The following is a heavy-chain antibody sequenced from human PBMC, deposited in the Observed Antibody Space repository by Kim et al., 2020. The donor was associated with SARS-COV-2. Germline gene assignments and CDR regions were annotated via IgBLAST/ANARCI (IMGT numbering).Heavy chain of an antibody. Sequence: APVKVSCKASGYTFTGYYMHWVRQAPGQGLEWMGWINPNSGGTNYAQKFQGRVTMTRDTSISTAYMELSRLRSDDTAVYYCARVPYYYDSSGHRGGMDVWGQGATVTVSS. CDR1: GYTFTGYY. CDR2: INPNSGGT. D-gene: IGHD3-22*01. CDR3: ARVPYYYDSSGHRGGMDV. V-gene: IGHV1-2*02. J-gene: IGHJ6*02.